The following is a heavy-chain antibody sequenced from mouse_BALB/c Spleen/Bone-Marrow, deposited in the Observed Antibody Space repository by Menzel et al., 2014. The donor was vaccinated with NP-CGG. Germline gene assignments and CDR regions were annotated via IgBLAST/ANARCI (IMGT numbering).Heavy chain of an antibody. J-gene: IGHJ3*01. CDR3: ARELGRGFAY. V-gene: IGHV1-54*01. CDR2: INPGSGGI. Sequence: QVQLKQSGAELVWPGTSVTVSCKASGYAFTNYLIEWVKQRPGQGLEWIGVINPGSGGINYNEKFRVKATLTADKSSSIVYMQLSSLTSDDSAVYFCARELGRGFAYWGQGTLVTVSA. D-gene: IGHD4-1*01. CDR1: GYAFTNYL.